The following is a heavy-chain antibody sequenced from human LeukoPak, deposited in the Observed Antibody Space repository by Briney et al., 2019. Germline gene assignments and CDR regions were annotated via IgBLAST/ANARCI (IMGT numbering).Heavy chain of an antibody. J-gene: IGHJ4*02. CDR1: GGSISSSSYY. CDR3: AREGDYGDYGGEGLDY. CDR2: IYYSGST. Sequence: PSETLSLTCTVSGGSISSSSYYWGWIRQPPGKGLEWIGSIYYSGSTYYNPSLKSRVTISVDTSKNQFSLKLSSVTAADTAVYYCAREGDYGDYGGEGLDYWGQGTLVTVSS. V-gene: IGHV4-39*07. D-gene: IGHD4-17*01.